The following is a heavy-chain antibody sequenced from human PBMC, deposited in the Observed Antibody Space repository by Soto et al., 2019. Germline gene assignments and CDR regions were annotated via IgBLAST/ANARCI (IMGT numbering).Heavy chain of an antibody. CDR2: ISTSGKII. V-gene: IGHV3-48*03. Sequence: GGSLRLSCAASGFTFSSYEMNWVRQAXGKGLEWVSYISTSGKIIYYADSVKGRFTISRDNAKNSLYLQMNSLRAEDTAVYYCARDIDYYDSSGYQDYWGQGTLVTVSS. CDR1: GFTFSSYE. J-gene: IGHJ4*02. D-gene: IGHD3-22*01. CDR3: ARDIDYYDSSGYQDY.